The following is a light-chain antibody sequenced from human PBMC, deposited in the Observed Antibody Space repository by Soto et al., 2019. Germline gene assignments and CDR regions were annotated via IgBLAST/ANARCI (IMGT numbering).Light chain of an antibody. Sequence: QSALTQPASVSGSLGQSITISCTGTSSDIGGYKYVSWYQQHPGKAPKLIIFEVSNRPSGVSDCVSGSNSGNTASLTISGLQDEDEADYYCTSYSRYRVLVFGGGTKLTVL. V-gene: IGLV2-14*01. CDR2: EVS. J-gene: IGLJ3*02. CDR3: TSYSRYRVLV. CDR1: SSDIGGYKY.